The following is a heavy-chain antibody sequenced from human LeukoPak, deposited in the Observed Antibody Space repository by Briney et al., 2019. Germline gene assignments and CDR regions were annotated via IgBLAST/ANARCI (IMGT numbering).Heavy chain of an antibody. CDR3: ARDGFSAYDRDLDY. V-gene: IGHV4-4*02. Sequence: PSETLSLTCAVSGGSLSSSDWWSWVRRPPGKGLEWIGEISHSGSINYNPSLKSRVTISLDKSKNQFSLRLTSVTAADTAVYYCARDGFSAYDRDLDYWGQGTLVTVSS. CDR1: GGSLSSSDW. CDR2: ISHSGSI. J-gene: IGHJ4*02. D-gene: IGHD5-12*01.